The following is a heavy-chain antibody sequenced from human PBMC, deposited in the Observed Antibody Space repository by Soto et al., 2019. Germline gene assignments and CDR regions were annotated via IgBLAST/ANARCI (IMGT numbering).Heavy chain of an antibody. J-gene: IGHJ4*02. CDR2: IYYSGST. V-gene: IGHV4-39*02. CDR3: ERDKITGLFDY. Sequence: SETLSLTCTVSGGSISSSSYYWGWIRQPPGKGLEWIGSIYYSGSTYYNPSLKSRVTISVDTSKNQFSLKLSSVTAAETAVYYGERDKITGLFDYWGQGNLVTVSS. D-gene: IGHD2-8*02. CDR1: GGSISSSSYY.